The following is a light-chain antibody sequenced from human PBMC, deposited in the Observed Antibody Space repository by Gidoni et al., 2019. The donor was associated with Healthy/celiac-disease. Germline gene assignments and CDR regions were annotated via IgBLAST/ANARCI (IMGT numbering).Light chain of an antibody. Sequence: AIRMTQSPSSFSASTGDRVTITCRASHGISSYLAWYQQKPGKAPKLLIYAASPVQSGVLSRFSGSGSGTDFTLTISCLQSEDFATYYCQQYYSYPLTFGGGTKVEIK. CDR2: AAS. CDR3: QQYYSYPLT. V-gene: IGKV1-8*01. J-gene: IGKJ4*01. CDR1: HGISSY.